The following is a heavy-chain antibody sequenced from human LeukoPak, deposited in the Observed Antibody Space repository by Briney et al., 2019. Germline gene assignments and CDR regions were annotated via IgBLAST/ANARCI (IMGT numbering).Heavy chain of an antibody. CDR1: GFTFSNSG. Sequence: PGGSLRLSCVASGFTFSNSGMHWVRQAPGKGLEWVAIIWYDGSDKYYADSVKGRFTISRDNSKTTLYLQMNTRRAEDTALYYRARDRVTTGTTGWMFDYWGQGTLVAVSS. D-gene: IGHD1-1*01. CDR2: IWYDGSDK. V-gene: IGHV3-33*01. J-gene: IGHJ4*02. CDR3: ARDRVTTGTTGWMFDY.